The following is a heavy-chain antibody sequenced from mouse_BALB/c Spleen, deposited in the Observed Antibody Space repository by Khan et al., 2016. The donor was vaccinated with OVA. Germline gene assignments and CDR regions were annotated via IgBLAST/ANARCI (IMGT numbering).Heavy chain of an antibody. CDR2: IWGDGTT. CDR1: GFSLTGYG. J-gene: IGHJ4*01. Sequence: QVQLKESGPGLVAPSQSLSITCTVSGFSLTGYGVTWVRQPPGKGLEWLGMIWGDGTTDYKSALKSRLSINKDNSKSQVFLKMNSLQTDDTDSYYYARAYDGNYREAMDYWGQGTSVTVSS. V-gene: IGHV2-6-7*01. CDR3: ARAYDGNYREAMDY. D-gene: IGHD2-10*01.